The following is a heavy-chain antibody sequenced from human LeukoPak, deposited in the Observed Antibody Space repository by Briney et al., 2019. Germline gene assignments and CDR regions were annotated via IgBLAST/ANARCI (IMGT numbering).Heavy chain of an antibody. CDR3: ARGRDYYGSGSNYKGSIDP. CDR2: ISYDGSNK. CDR1: GFTFSSYA. V-gene: IGHV3-30*04. J-gene: IGHJ5*02. D-gene: IGHD3-10*01. Sequence: PGGSLRLSCAASGFTFSSYAMHWVRQAPGKGLEWVAVISYDGSNKYYADSVKGRFTISRDNSKNTLYLQMNSLRAEDTAVYYCARGRDYYGSGSNYKGSIDPWGQGTLVTVSS.